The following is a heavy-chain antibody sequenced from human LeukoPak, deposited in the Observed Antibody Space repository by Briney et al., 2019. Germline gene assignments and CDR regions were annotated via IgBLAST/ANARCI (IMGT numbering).Heavy chain of an antibody. CDR3: TRRLDD. J-gene: IGHJ4*02. Sequence: GGSLRLSCAASGFTFSNYGIHWVRQAPGKGLERVANIKHDESEKNYLDSVKGRFTISRDNAQNSLYLQMNGLRVEDTAVYYCTRRLDDWGQGTLVTVSS. CDR1: GFTFSNYG. D-gene: IGHD3-16*01. CDR2: IKHDESEK. V-gene: IGHV3-7*01.